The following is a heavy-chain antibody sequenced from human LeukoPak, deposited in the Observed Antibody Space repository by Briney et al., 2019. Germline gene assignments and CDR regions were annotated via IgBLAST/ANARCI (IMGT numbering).Heavy chain of an antibody. D-gene: IGHD3-10*01. V-gene: IGHV3-30*04. J-gene: IGHJ6*03. CDR3: ARALPPMAYSYYYYMDV. Sequence: GGSLRLSCAASGFTFSSYAMHWVRQAPGKGLEWVAVISYDGSNKYYADSVKGRFTISRDNSKNTLYLQMNSLRAEDTAVYYCARALPPMAYSYYYYMDVWGKGTTVTVSS. CDR1: GFTFSSYA. CDR2: ISYDGSNK.